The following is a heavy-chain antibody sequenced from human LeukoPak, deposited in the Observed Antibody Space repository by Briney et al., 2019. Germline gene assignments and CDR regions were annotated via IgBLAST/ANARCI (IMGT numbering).Heavy chain of an antibody. CDR1: GGSISSGGYY. CDR3: ERSNYGSGSYYNI. D-gene: IGHD3-10*01. J-gene: IGHJ4*02. Sequence: SETLSLTCTVSGGSISSGGYYWSWIRQPPGKGLEWIGYIYHSGSTYYNPSLNSRVTISVDRSKNQFSLKLSSVTAADTAVYYCERSNYGSGSYYNIWGQGILVTVSS. CDR2: IYHSGST. V-gene: IGHV4-30-2*01.